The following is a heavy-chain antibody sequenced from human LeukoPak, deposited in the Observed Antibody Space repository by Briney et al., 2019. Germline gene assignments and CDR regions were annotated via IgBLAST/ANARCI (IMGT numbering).Heavy chain of an antibody. D-gene: IGHD3-22*01. J-gene: IGHJ4*02. V-gene: IGHV1-2*02. CDR1: GYTFSGYY. Sequence: ASVKVSCKASGYTFSGYYMHWVRQAPGQGLEWMGWINSNSGGTKSSQKSQGRVTMTREPSISTADMELSRLTSDGTAVYFCARGPNYYDSSGHYYLHDWGQGTLVTVSS. CDR3: ARGPNYYDSSGHYYLHD. CDR2: INSNSGGT.